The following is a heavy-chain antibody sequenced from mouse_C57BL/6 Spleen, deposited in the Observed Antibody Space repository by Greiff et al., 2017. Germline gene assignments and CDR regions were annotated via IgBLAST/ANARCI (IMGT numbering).Heavy chain of an antibody. D-gene: IGHD2-2*01. V-gene: IGHV1-52*01. CDR3: AKEGYGYDEWGYAMDY. J-gene: IGHJ4*01. CDR2: IDPSDSET. CDR1: GYTFTSYW. Sequence: QVQLQQPGAELVRPGSSVKLSCKASGYTFTSYWMHWVKQRPIQGLEWIGNIDPSDSETHYNQKFKDKATLTVDKSSSTAYMQLSSLTSEDSAVYYCAKEGYGYDEWGYAMDYWGQGTSVTVSS.